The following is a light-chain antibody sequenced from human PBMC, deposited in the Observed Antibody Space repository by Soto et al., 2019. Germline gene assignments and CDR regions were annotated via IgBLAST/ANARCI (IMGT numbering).Light chain of an antibody. CDR3: QQYYNYPPT. V-gene: IGKV1-8*01. CDR1: QGISNY. CDR2: AAS. Sequence: AIRMTQSPSSLSASTGDRVTITCRASQGISNYLAWYQQKPGTAPKLLIYAASTLQSGVPSRFSGSGSGTDFTLTIRYLQSEDFSTYVCQQYYNYPPTFGQGTQLEI. J-gene: IGKJ2*01.